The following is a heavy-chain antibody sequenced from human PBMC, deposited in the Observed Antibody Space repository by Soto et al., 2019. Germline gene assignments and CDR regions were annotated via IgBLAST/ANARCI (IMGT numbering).Heavy chain of an antibody. CDR2: ISAYNGNT. J-gene: IGHJ4*02. V-gene: IGHV1-18*01. D-gene: IGHD3-3*01. CDR3: ARARRSGLGAYLDY. Sequence: ASVKVSCKASGYTVTSYGISWVRQAPGQGLEWMGWISAYNGNTNYAQKLQGRVTMTTDPSTSTAYMELRSLRSDDTAVYYCARARRSGLGAYLDYWGQGTLVTVSS. CDR1: GYTVTSYG.